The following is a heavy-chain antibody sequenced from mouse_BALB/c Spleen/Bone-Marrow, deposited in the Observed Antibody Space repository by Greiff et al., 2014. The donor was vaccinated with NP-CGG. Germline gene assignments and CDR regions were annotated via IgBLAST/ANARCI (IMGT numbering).Heavy chain of an antibody. CDR3: ARNYRYAWFAY. Sequence: QVHVKQSGAELVKPGASVKLSCKASGYTFTSYDIIWVRQRPEQGLEWIGWIFPGDGSIKYNEKFKGKATLTTDKSSSTAYMQLSRLTSEDSAVYFCARNYRYAWFAYWGQGTLVTVSA. J-gene: IGHJ3*01. V-gene: IGHV1S56*01. CDR1: GYTFTSYD. D-gene: IGHD2-14*01. CDR2: IFPGDGSI.